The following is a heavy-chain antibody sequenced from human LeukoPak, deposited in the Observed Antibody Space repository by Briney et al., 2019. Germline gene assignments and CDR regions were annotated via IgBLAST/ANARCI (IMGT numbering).Heavy chain of an antibody. D-gene: IGHD3-3*01. Sequence: SETLSLTCAVSGDSISSSNWWSWVRLPPGKGLEWIGEVYHSGSTNYNPSLKSRVTMSVDKSKNQFSLKLNSVTAADTAVYYCARYDFWSGPIDYWGQGTLVTVSS. CDR1: GDSISSSNW. V-gene: IGHV4-4*02. J-gene: IGHJ4*02. CDR3: ARYDFWSGPIDY. CDR2: VYHSGST.